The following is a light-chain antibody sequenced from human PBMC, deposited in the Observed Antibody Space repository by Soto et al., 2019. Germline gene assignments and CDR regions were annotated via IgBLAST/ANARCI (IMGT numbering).Light chain of an antibody. V-gene: IGLV2-23*03. J-gene: IGLJ2*01. CDR3: CPYAGSSTFVV. CDR2: EGS. CDR1: SSDVGSYNL. Sequence: QSVLTQPASVSGSPGQSITISCTGTSSDVGSYNLVSWYQQHPGKAPKLMIYEGSKRASGVSNRFSGSKSGTTASLTISGLQAEDEADYYCCPYAGSSTFVVVGGGTKLTVL.